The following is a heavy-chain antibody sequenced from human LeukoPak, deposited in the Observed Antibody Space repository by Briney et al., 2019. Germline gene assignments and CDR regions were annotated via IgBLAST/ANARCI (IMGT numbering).Heavy chain of an antibody. Sequence: SETLSLTCTVSGGSISSSSYYWGWIRQPPGKGLEWIGSIYYSGSTYYNPSLKSRVTISVDTSKNQFSLKLSAVTAADTAVYYCARPKDRDGDYWGQGTLVTVSS. J-gene: IGHJ4*02. D-gene: IGHD5-24*01. CDR2: IYYSGST. V-gene: IGHV4-39*01. CDR3: ARPKDRDGDY. CDR1: GGSISSSSYY.